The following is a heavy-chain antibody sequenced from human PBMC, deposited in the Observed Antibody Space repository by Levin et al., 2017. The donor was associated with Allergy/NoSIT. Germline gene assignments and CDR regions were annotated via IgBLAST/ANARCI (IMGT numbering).Heavy chain of an antibody. CDR2: ISHDGNNK. D-gene: IGHD3-3*01. CDR1: GFSFSNYG. Sequence: GGSLRLSCATSGFSFSNYGIHWVRQAPGKGLEWVAVISHDGNNKYYADSVKGRFTISRDNSKNTVYLQMNSLRAEDTAMYYCARDPPDFWSGHYNWFDPWGQGTLVTVSS. CDR3: ARDPPDFWSGHYNWFDP. V-gene: IGHV3-30*03. J-gene: IGHJ5*02.